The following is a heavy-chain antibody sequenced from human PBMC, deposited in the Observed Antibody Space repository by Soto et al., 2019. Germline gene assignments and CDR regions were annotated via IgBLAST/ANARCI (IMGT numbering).Heavy chain of an antibody. CDR1: GFTFSSYA. CDR3: AKEGPDCTNGVCYPQGMDV. V-gene: IGHV3-23*01. Sequence: WGSLRLSCAASGFTFSSYAMSWVRQAPGKGLEWVSAISGSGGSTYYADSVKGRFTISRDNSKNTLYLQMNSLRAEDTAVYYCAKEGPDCTNGVCYPQGMDVWGQGTTVTVSS. D-gene: IGHD2-8*01. CDR2: ISGSGGST. J-gene: IGHJ6*02.